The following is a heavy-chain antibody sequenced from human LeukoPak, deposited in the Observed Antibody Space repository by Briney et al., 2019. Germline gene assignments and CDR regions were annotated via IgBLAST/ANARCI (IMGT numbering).Heavy chain of an antibody. CDR2: IIPNSGGT. D-gene: IGHD3-22*01. Sequence: GASVKVSCKASGYIFTGYYMHWVRQAPGQGLEWMGWIIPNSGGTNYAQKFQGRVTMTRDTSISTAYMELSRLRSDDTAVYYCARVTYYDSSGLIDYWGQGTLVTVSS. CDR3: ARVTYYDSSGLIDY. CDR1: GYIFTGYY. V-gene: IGHV1-2*02. J-gene: IGHJ4*02.